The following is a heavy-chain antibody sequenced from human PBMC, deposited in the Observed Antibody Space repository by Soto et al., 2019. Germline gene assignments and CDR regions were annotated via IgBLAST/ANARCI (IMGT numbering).Heavy chain of an antibody. V-gene: IGHV4-39*01. J-gene: IGHJ4*02. Sequence: QLQLQESGPGLVKPSETLSLTCTVSGGSFSSSSYYWGWIRQPPGKGLEWIGSSYYSGSTYYNPSLKSRVTMSVDPSKNQFSLKLISVTAADTAVYYCARHWITMVRGVCHFDYWGQGTLVTVSS. CDR3: ARHWITMVRGVCHFDY. D-gene: IGHD3-10*01. CDR2: SYYSGST. CDR1: GGSFSSSSYY.